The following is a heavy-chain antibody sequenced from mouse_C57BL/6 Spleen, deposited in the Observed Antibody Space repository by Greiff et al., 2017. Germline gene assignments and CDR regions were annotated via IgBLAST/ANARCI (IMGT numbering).Heavy chain of an antibody. CDR1: GYTFTDYN. J-gene: IGHJ2*01. V-gene: IGHV1-22*01. CDR2: INPNNGGT. CDR3: ARDGYSNYYFDY. D-gene: IGHD2-5*01. Sequence: EVQLQQSGPELVKPGASVKMSCKASGYTFTDYNMHWVKQSHGKSLEWIGYINPNNGGTSYNQKFKGKATLTVNKSSGTAYMELRSLTSEDSAVYYCARDGYSNYYFDYWGQGTTLTVSS.